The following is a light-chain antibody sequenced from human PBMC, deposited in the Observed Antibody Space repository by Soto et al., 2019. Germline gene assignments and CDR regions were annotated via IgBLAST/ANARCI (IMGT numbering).Light chain of an antibody. Sequence: ENVLMQSPGTLSLSPGEGATLSCRASQSVTKNFLAWYQQKPGQAPRLLIYGASSRPGGIPDRFSGSGSGTDFTLTIPRLEPEDFAVYYCQQYGSSPYTFGQGTKVDIK. CDR1: QSVTKNF. J-gene: IGKJ2*01. CDR3: QQYGSSPYT. V-gene: IGKV3-20*01. CDR2: GAS.